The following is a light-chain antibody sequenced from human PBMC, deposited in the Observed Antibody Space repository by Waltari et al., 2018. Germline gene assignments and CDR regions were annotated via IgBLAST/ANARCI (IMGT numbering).Light chain of an antibody. CDR2: YDR. J-gene: IGLJ3*02. Sequence: YVVTQPPSVSVAPGKTARLTCGGENIESKSVNWYQKKPGQAPVLGMFYDRDRPSGIPVRFSGSNSGNTATLTISWVEAGDEADYHCQVWDDTNNSGVFGGGTKLNVL. CDR3: QVWDDTNNSGV. CDR1: NIESKS. V-gene: IGLV3-21*04.